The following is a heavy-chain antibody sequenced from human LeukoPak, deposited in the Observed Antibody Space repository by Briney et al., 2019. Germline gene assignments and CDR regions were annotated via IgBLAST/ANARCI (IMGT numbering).Heavy chain of an antibody. V-gene: IGHV3-11*04. J-gene: IGHJ4*02. CDR3: ARVWNIAARPNPH. Sequence: GGSLRLSCAASGFTFSDYYMSWIRQAPGKGLEWVSYISGSGSTIYYADSVKGRFTISRDNAKNSLYLQMNSLRAEDTAVYYCARVWNIAARPNPHWGQGTLVTVSS. CDR1: GFTFSDYY. CDR2: ISGSGSTI. D-gene: IGHD6-6*01.